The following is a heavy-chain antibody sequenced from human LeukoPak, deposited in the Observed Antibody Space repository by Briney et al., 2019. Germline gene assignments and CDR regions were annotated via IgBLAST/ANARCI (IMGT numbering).Heavy chain of an antibody. V-gene: IGHV1-69*04. CDR1: GGTFSSYT. Sequence: SVKVSCKASGGTFSSYTISWVRQAPGQGLEWIGRIIPILGIANYAQKFQGRVTITADKSTSTAYMELSSLRSEDTAVYYCARDHHGTAMAYYNWFDPWGQGTLVTVSS. CDR3: ARDHHGTAMAYYNWFDP. CDR2: IIPILGIA. J-gene: IGHJ5*02. D-gene: IGHD5-18*01.